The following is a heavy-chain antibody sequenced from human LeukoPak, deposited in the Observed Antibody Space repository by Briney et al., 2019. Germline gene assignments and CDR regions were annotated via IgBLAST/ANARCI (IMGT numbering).Heavy chain of an antibody. CDR1: GGSFSGYY. CDR3: ARLGYCSGGSCYPFDP. J-gene: IGHJ5*02. D-gene: IGHD2-15*01. V-gene: IGHV4-34*01. CDR2: INHSGST. Sequence: PSETLSLTCAVYGGSFSGYYWSWIRQPPGKGLEWIGEINHSGSTNYNPSLKSRVTISVDTSKNRFSLKLSSVTAADTAVYYCARLGYCSGGSCYPFDPWGQGTLVTVSS.